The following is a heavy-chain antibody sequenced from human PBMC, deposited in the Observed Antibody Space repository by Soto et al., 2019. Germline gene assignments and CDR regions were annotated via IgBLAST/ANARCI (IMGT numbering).Heavy chain of an antibody. Sequence: PGGSLRLSCAASGFTFSRYWMTWVRQAPGQGLVWVANIKQDGSEKYYVDSVKGRFTISRDNAKNSLYLQMNILRAEDSAVYYCARAYAFLEWLLKQNYSYYSRDGWGQGTTVTVSS. CDR1: GFTFSRYW. CDR3: ARAYAFLEWLLKQNYSYYSRDG. J-gene: IGHJ6*02. CDR2: IKQDGSEK. D-gene: IGHD3-3*02. V-gene: IGHV3-7*01.